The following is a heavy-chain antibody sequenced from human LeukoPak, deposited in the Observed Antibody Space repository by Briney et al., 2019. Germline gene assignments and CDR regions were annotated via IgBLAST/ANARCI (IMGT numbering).Heavy chain of an antibody. CDR1: GYTFTGYY. CDR3: ARGDGMQWLVLFNWFDP. V-gene: IGHV1-2*02. CDR2: INPNSGGT. Sequence: GASVKVSCKASGYTFTGYYMHWVRQAPGQGLEWMGWINPNSGGTNYAQKFQGRVTMTRDTSISTAYMELSRLRSDDTAVYYCARGDGMQWLVLFNWFDPWGQGTLVTVSS. D-gene: IGHD6-19*01. J-gene: IGHJ5*02.